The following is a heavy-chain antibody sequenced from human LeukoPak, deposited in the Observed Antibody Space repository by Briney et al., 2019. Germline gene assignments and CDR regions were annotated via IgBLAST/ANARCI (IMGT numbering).Heavy chain of an antibody. V-gene: IGHV4-59*01. CDR2: IYYSGST. CDR1: GGSISSYY. CDR3: AGWEEEMATMAYFDY. Sequence: SETLSLTCTVSGGSISSYYWSWIRQPPGKGLEWIGYIYYSGSTNYNPSLKSRVTISVDTSKNQFSLKLSSVSAADTAVYYCAGWEEEMATMAYFDYWGQGTLVTVSS. D-gene: IGHD5-24*01. J-gene: IGHJ4*02.